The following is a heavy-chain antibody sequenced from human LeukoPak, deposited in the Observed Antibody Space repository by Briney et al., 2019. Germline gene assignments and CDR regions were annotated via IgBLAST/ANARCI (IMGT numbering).Heavy chain of an antibody. D-gene: IGHD2-15*01. J-gene: IGHJ4*02. V-gene: IGHV3-23*01. CDR1: GFPFGSYP. Sequence: GDSLRLSCVASGFPFGSYPMTWVRQSPVKGLEWVPTIGTTDDTYYADSVKGRFTISRDNYKDTLYLQMHSLGAEDTAIYYCAKSRIVDHRGYFDYWGQGTLVTVSS. CDR2: IGTTDDT. CDR3: AKSRIVDHRGYFDY.